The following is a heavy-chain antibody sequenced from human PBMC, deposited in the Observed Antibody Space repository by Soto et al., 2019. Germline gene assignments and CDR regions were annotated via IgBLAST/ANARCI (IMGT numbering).Heavy chain of an antibody. D-gene: IGHD2-21*01. J-gene: IGHJ4*02. V-gene: IGHV3-33*01. CDR2: IWYDGSNK. CDR3: ARGGVAQALDY. CDR1: GFTFSSYG. Sequence: QVQLVESGGGVVQPGRSLRLSCAASGFTFSSYGMQWVRQAPGKGLEWVAIIWYDGSNKYSADSVKGRFTISRDNSKNTLYLQMNSLRAEDTAVYYCARGGVAQALDYWGQGTLVTVSS.